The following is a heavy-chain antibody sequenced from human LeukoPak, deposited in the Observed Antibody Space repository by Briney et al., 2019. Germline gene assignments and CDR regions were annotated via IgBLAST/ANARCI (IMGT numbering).Heavy chain of an antibody. CDR2: ISSSGSTI. J-gene: IGHJ4*02. CDR3: AREGYYYFDY. CDR1: GFTFSSYE. Sequence: PGGSLRLSCAASGFTFSSYEMNWVRQAPGKGLEWVSYISSSGSTIYYADSVKGRFTISRDNAKNPLYLQMNSLRAEDTAVYYCAREGYYYFDYWGQGTLVTVSS. D-gene: IGHD6-13*01. V-gene: IGHV3-48*03.